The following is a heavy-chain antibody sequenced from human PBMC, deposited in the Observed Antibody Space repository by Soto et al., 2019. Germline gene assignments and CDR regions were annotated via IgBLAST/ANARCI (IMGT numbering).Heavy chain of an antibody. V-gene: IGHV4-59*08. Sequence: QVQLQESGPGLVKPSETLFVTCTVSGGSTDSLYWSWVRQPPGKGLEWIGYVSYSVSTTHNPSLKGRVIVSINTSKNPFSLKLTSLTAADTALYYWERQGHYHLLSGYYIFDYWGQGLQATVSS. CDR3: ERQGHYHLLSGYYIFDY. J-gene: IGHJ4*02. CDR2: VSYSVST. CDR1: GGSTDSLY. D-gene: IGHD3-3*01.